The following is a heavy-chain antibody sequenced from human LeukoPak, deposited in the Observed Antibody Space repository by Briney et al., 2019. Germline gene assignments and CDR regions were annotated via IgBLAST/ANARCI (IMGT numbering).Heavy chain of an antibody. Sequence: GGPLRLSCAASGFTFSSYDMHWVRQATGKGLEWVSAIGTAGDTYYPGSVKGRFTISGENAKNSLYLQMNSLRAGDTAVYYCARGGNYYDSSGYFSFDPWGQGTLVTVSS. J-gene: IGHJ5*02. D-gene: IGHD3-22*01. V-gene: IGHV3-13*01. CDR1: GFTFSSYD. CDR2: IGTAGDT. CDR3: ARGGNYYDSSGYFSFDP.